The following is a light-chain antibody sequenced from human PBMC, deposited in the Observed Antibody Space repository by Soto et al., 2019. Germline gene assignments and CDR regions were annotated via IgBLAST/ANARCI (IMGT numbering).Light chain of an antibody. J-gene: IGLJ2*01. CDR2: EVT. CDR1: SNDVGGYKY. CDR3: SSYAGTNDYVV. V-gene: IGLV2-8*01. Sequence: QSVLTQPPSASGSPGQSVTISCTGTSNDVGGYKYVSWYQQHPGKAPKLMIYEVTQRPSGIPDRFSGSKSGNTAYLTVSGLQADDEADYFCSSYAGTNDYVVFGGGTQLTVL.